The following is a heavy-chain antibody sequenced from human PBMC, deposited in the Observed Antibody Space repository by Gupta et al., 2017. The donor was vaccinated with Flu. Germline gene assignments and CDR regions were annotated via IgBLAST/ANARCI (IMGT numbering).Heavy chain of an antibody. CDR2: IYHGGST. D-gene: IGHD4-17*01. V-gene: IGHV4-4*02. CDR1: GGSISSSNW. CDR3: ARAPSRTTALDY. J-gene: IGHJ4*02. Sequence: QVQLQESGPGLVKPSGTLSLTCDVSGGSISSSNWWSWVRQPPGKGLEWIGEIYHGGSTNYSPSLRSRVTISLDKSKNQFSLKLNSVTAADTAVYFCARAPSRTTALDYWGQGALVTISS.